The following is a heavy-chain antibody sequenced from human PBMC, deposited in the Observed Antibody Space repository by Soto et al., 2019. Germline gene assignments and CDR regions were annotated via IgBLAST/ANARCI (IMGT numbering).Heavy chain of an antibody. Sequence: SETLSLTCTVSGVSISSGAYYWSWLRQHPGKGLEWIGNIHYNGNTNYSPSLKSRVTMSVDTSKNHFSLKLISVTTADTAVYFCAREGNLGRWIQPLDSWGQGTLVTVSS. CDR1: GVSISSGAYY. J-gene: IGHJ4*02. CDR2: IHYNGNT. CDR3: AREGNLGRWIQPLDS. D-gene: IGHD2-2*03. V-gene: IGHV4-61*03.